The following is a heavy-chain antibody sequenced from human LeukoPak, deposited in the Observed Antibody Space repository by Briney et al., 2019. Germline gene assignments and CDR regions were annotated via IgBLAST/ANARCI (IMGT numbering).Heavy chain of an antibody. CDR2: IYHSGST. J-gene: IGHJ4*02. CDR3: ARDDGSGLDY. V-gene: IGHV4-30-2*01. CDR1: GGSISSGGYY. D-gene: IGHD3-10*01. Sequence: SETLSLTCTVSGGSISSGGYYWSWIRQPPGKGLEWIGYIYHSGSTYYNPSLKSRVTISVDRSKNQFSLKLSSVTAADTAVYYCARDDGSGLDYWGQGTLVTVSS.